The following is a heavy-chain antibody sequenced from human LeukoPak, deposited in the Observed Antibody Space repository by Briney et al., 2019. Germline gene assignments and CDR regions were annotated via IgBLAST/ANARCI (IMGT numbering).Heavy chain of an antibody. V-gene: IGHV4-34*01. CDR3: ARVEPMITFGGVIVFPGYGMDV. CDR1: GGSFSGYY. CDR2: INHSGST. Sequence: SETLSLTCAVYGGSFSGYYWSWIRQPPGKGLEWIGVINHSGSTNYNPSLKSRVTISVDTSKNQFSLKLSSVTAADTAVYYCARVEPMITFGGVIVFPGYGMDVWGQGTTVTVSS. D-gene: IGHD3-16*02. J-gene: IGHJ6*02.